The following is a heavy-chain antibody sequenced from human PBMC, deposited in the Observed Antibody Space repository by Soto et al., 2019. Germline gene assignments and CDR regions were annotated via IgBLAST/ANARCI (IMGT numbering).Heavy chain of an antibody. V-gene: IGHV4-59*08. CDR2: IYYSGSN. CDR3: AGQYRDDRLAT. CDR1: GGSISNYD. J-gene: IGHJ3*01. D-gene: IGHD1-26*01. Sequence: HVQLQESGPGLVKPSETLSLTCTVSGGSISNYDWSWIRQPPGKGLEWIGFIYYSGSNNYNPSLKSRGTISIDPSKNQAYLKRTSLTPADTAVYYWAGQYRDDRLATWGQGTMVTVSS.